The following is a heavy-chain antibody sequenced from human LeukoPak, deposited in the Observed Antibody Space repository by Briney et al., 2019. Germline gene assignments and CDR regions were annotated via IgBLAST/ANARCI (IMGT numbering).Heavy chain of an antibody. J-gene: IGHJ5*02. CDR3: ARVPQWEMMYNYFDP. Sequence: SVKVSCKASGGTFSNYVINWVRQAPGQGLEWMGGRIPIFDTTNYAQKFQGRVIFTTDESSNTAYMELASLRSEDTAVCYCARVPQWEMMYNYFDPWGQGTLVTVSS. D-gene: IGHD5-24*01. V-gene: IGHV1-69*05. CDR1: GGTFSNYV. CDR2: RIPIFDTT.